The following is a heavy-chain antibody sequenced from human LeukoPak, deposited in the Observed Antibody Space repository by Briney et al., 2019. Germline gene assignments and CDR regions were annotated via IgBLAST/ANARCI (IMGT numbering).Heavy chain of an antibody. J-gene: IGHJ3*02. CDR3: ARNYDSSGYYYDADAFDI. V-gene: IGHV3-30*04. CDR2: ISYDGSNK. D-gene: IGHD3-22*01. CDR1: GFTFSSYA. Sequence: GGSLRLSCAASGFTFSSYAMHWVRQAPGKGLEWVAVISYDGSNKYYADSVKGRFTISRDNSKNTLYLQMNSLRAEDTAVYYCARNYDSSGYYYDADAFDIWGQGTMVTVSS.